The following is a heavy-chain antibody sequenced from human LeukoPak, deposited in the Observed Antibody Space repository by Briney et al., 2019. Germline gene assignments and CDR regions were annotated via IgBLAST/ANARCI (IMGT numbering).Heavy chain of an antibody. J-gene: IGHJ4*02. V-gene: IGHV4-61*02. Sequence: SETLSLTCTVSGGSISSGSYYWSWIRQPAGKGLEWIGRIYTSGSTNYNPSLKSRVTISVDTSKNQVSLKLSSVTAADTAIYYCATYRQVLLPFESWGQGTLVTVSS. CDR3: ATYRQVLLPFES. D-gene: IGHD2-8*02. CDR1: GGSISSGSYY. CDR2: IYTSGST.